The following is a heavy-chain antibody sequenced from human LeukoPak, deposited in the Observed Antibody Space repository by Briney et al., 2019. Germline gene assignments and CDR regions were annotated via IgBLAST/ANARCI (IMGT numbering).Heavy chain of an antibody. V-gene: IGHV4-61*02. CDR2: IETSGNT. Sequence: PSETLPLTCTVSGGSISSSSYYWGWIRQPAGKGLEWIGRIETSGNTNYKPSLKSRVTMSVDTSKNQFSLKLSSVTAADTAVYYCARVSSSWYQDWYFDLWGRGTLVTVSS. D-gene: IGHD6-13*01. CDR1: GGSISSSSYY. CDR3: ARVSSSWYQDWYFDL. J-gene: IGHJ2*01.